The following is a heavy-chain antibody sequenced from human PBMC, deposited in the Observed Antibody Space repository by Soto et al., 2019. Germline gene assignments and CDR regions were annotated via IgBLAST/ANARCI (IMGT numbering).Heavy chain of an antibody. CDR3: ATALGCRSTSCTLDY. J-gene: IGHJ4*02. Sequence: QVQLVQSGAEVKKPGSSVKGSWKASGGTFGSYAFSWVRHAPGQGLEWMGGIIPVSGAAHYAQKFQGRVTTTADESTSTDYMELSSLSSQDTAVYYCATALGCRSTSCTLDYWGQGTRVIVSS. CDR1: GGTFGSYA. CDR2: IIPVSGAA. D-gene: IGHD2-2*01. V-gene: IGHV1-69*01.